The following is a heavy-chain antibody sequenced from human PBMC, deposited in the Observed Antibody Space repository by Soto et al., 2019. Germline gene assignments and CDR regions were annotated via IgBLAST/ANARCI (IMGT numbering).Heavy chain of an antibody. CDR3: ASPNSSGWYAFDI. CDR2: IYYSGST. Sequence: QVQLQESGPGLVKPSETLSLTCTVSGGSISSYYWSWIRQPPGKGLEWIGYIYYSGSTNYNPSLKSRVTISVDTSKNQFSLKLSSVTAADTAVYYCASPNSSGWYAFDIWGQGTMVTVSS. D-gene: IGHD6-19*01. CDR1: GGSISSYY. V-gene: IGHV4-59*08. J-gene: IGHJ3*02.